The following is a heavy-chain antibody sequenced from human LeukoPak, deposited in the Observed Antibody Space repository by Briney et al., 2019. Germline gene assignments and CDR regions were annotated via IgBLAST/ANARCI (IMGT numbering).Heavy chain of an antibody. J-gene: IGHJ3*02. CDR1: GFTFSSYS. V-gene: IGHV3-7*01. CDR3: ARDLTDYYDSTGYYDAFDI. D-gene: IGHD3-22*01. CDR2: IKQDGSEK. Sequence: GGSLRLSCAASGFTFSSYSMNWVRQAPGKGLEWVANIKQDGSEKYYVDSVKGRFTISRDNAKNSLYLQMNSLRAEDTAVYYCARDLTDYYDSTGYYDAFDIWGQGTMVTVSS.